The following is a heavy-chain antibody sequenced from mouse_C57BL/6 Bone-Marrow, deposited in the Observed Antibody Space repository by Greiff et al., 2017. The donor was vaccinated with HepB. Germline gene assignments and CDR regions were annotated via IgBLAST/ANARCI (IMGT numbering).Heavy chain of an antibody. CDR3: TPLLCYYGSRWYFDV. Sequence: VQLKQSGTVLARPGASVKMSCKTSGYTFTSYWMHWVKQRPGQGLEWIGWIDPENGDTEYASKFQGKATITADTSSNTAYLQLSSLTSEDTAVYYCTPLLCYYGSRWYFDVWGTGTTVTVSS. CDR2: IDPENGDT. V-gene: IGHV14-4*01. D-gene: IGHD1-1*01. CDR1: GYTFTSYW. J-gene: IGHJ1*03.